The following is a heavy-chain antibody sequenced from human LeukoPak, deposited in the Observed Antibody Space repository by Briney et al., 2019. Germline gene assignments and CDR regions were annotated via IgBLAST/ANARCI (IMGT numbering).Heavy chain of an antibody. D-gene: IGHD1-1*01. Sequence: GGSLRLSCAASGFTFSNAWMSWVRQAPGKGLEWVGRIKSKTDGGTTDYAAPVKGRFTISRDDSKNTLYLQMNSLKTEDTAVYYCTYNWNDGAYYYYYMDVWGKGTTVTVSS. J-gene: IGHJ6*03. V-gene: IGHV3-15*01. CDR1: GFTFSNAW. CDR2: IKSKTDGGTT. CDR3: TYNWNDGAYYYYYMDV.